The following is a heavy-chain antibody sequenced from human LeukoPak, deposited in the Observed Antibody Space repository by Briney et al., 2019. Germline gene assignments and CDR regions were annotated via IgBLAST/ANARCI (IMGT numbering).Heavy chain of an antibody. CDR3: ATDEGYSGSLFLDY. Sequence: ASVKVSCKVSGYTLTELSMHWVRQAPGKGLEWMGGFDPEDGETIYAQKFQGRVTMTEDTSTDTAYMELSSLRPEDTAVYYCATDEGYSGSLFLDYWGQGTLVTVSS. D-gene: IGHD6-6*01. J-gene: IGHJ4*02. CDR2: FDPEDGET. CDR1: GYTLTELS. V-gene: IGHV1-24*01.